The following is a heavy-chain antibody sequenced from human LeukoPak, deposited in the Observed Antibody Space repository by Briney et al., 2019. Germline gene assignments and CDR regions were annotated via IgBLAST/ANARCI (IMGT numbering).Heavy chain of an antibody. D-gene: IGHD3-3*01. CDR1: GGTFSSYA. J-gene: IGHJ4*02. CDR3: ASELGFLEWLLDY. Sequence: GASVKVSCKASGGTFSSYAISWVRQAPGQGLEWMGRIIPILGIANYAQKFQGRVTITADKSTSTAYMELSSLRSEDTAVYYCASELGFLEWLLDYWGQGTLVTVSS. CDR2: IIPILGIA. V-gene: IGHV1-69*04.